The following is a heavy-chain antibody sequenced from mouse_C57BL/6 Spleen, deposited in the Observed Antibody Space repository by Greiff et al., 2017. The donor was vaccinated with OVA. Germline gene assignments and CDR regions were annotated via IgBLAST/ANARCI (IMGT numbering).Heavy chain of an antibody. J-gene: IGHJ2*01. CDR1: GYTFTNYN. V-gene: IGHV1-18*01. CDR3: ARANTVVTYFDY. Sequence: EVQLQQSGPELVKPGASVKIPCKASGYTFTNYNMDWVKQSHGKSLEWIGDINPNNSGTIYNQKFKGKATLTVDKSSSTAYMELRSLTSEDTAVYYCARANTVVTYFDYWGKGTTLTVSS. CDR2: INPNNSGT. D-gene: IGHD1-1*01.